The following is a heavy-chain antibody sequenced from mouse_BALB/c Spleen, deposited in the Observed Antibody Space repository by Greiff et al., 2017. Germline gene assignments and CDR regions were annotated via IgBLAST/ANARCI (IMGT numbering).Heavy chain of an antibody. V-gene: IGHV3-2*02. CDR1: GYSITSDYA. CDR2: ISYSGST. Sequence: VQLQQSGPGLVKPSQSLSLTCTVTGYSITSDYAWNWIRQFPGNKLEWMGYISYSGSTSYNPSLKSRISITRDTSKNQFFLQLNSVTTEDTATYYCARSPRYGNYYFDYWGQGTTLTVSS. CDR3: ARSPRYGNYYFDY. D-gene: IGHD2-10*02. J-gene: IGHJ2*01.